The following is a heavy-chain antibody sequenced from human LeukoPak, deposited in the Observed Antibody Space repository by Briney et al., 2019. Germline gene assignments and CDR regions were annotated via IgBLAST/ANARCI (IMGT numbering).Heavy chain of an antibody. V-gene: IGHV3-64*02. CDR3: ARVHDFWSGGDDY. CDR2: ISSDAGST. D-gene: IGHD3-3*01. J-gene: IGHJ4*02. Sequence: GGSLRLSCAASGFTFSTHAMHWVRQAPGKGLEYVSAISSDAGSTYYADSVKGRFTISRDNSKNTLYLQMGSLRPDDMAVYYCARVHDFWSGGDDYWGQGTLVTVSS. CDR1: GFTFSTHA.